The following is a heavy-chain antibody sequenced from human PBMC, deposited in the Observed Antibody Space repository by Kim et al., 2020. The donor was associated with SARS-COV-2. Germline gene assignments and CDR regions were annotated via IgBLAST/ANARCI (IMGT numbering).Heavy chain of an antibody. CDR3: AGGMVRGVITLY. V-gene: IGHV4-34*01. CDR2: INHSGST. CDR1: GGSFSGYY. D-gene: IGHD3-10*01. Sequence: SETLSLTCAVYGGSFSGYYWSWIRQPPGKGLEWIGEINHSGSTNYNPSLKSRVTISVDTSKNQFSLKLSSVTAADTAVYYCAGGMVRGVITLYWGQGTLVTVSS. J-gene: IGHJ4*02.